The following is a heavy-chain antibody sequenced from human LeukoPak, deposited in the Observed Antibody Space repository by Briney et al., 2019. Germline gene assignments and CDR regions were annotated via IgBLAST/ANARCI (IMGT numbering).Heavy chain of an antibody. CDR2: ISGSDGYT. J-gene: IGHJ4*02. CDR1: GFTFSSYA. V-gene: IGHV3-23*01. D-gene: IGHD3-10*01. CDR3: AKDDGQLWFGEQNYFDY. Sequence: GGSLRLSCAASGFTFSSYAMSWVRQAPGKGLEWVSTISGSDGYTYYADSVKGRFTISRDNSKNTLYLQMNSLRAEDTAVYYCAKDDGQLWFGEQNYFDYWGQGTLVTVTS.